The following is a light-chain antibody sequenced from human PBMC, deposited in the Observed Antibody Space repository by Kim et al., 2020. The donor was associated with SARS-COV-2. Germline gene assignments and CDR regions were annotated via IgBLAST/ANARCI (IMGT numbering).Light chain of an antibody. Sequence: GESVTTPCSGSRSDVAGYDRVSWYQQPPGTAPKLLIYEVTNRPSGVPDRFSGSKSGNTASLTISGLQAEDEADYYCCSYTSTRTRVFGGGTQLTVL. CDR1: RSDVAGYDR. V-gene: IGLV2-18*02. CDR3: CSYTSTRTRV. J-gene: IGLJ2*01. CDR2: EVT.